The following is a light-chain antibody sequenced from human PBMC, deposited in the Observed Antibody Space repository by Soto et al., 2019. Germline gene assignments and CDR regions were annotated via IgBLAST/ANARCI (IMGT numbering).Light chain of an antibody. V-gene: IGLV2-14*03. CDR1: SSDVGGYNL. CDR3: PSYPSSITYL. J-gene: IGLJ1*01. Sequence: SVQTRPAPGSGSPGESSHHSCTGTSSDVGGYNLVSWYQHHPGKAPQPIIYDVTNRPSGISNRFPGSKSGNTASLTISGLQADDEADYYCPSYPSSITYLFGTAT. CDR2: DVT.